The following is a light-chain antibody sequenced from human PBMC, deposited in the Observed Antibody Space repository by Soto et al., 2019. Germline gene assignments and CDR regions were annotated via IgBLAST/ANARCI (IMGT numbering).Light chain of an antibody. Sequence: EIVMTQSPATLAGSPGERATLSCRASQSVNSNLAWYQQKPGQTPKLLIYVASTRATGIPARFSGSGSGTEFTLTISSLQSEDFAVYYCQQYNVWPLTFGGGTKVEFK. CDR3: QQYNVWPLT. J-gene: IGKJ4*01. CDR2: VAS. V-gene: IGKV3-15*01. CDR1: QSVNSN.